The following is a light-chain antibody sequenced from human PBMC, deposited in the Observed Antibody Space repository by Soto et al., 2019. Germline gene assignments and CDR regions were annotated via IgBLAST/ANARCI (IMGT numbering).Light chain of an antibody. J-gene: IGKJ2*01. CDR2: KAS. CDR3: QQYNSYSST. CDR1: QSTSRW. Sequence: DIQMTQSPSTLSASVADRVTITFLASQSTSRWLALYQQKPGKAPKLLIYKASSLESGVPSRFSGSGSGTEFTITISSLQPDDFATYSCQQYNSYSSTFGQGTKVDIK. V-gene: IGKV1-5*03.